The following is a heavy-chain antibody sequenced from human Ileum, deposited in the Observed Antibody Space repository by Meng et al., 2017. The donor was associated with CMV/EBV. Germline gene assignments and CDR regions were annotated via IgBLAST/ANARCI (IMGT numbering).Heavy chain of an antibody. Sequence: GGSLRLSCAAPGFTFSTYGVNWVRQAAGKGLEWVSTSSASGSETDYADAVKGRFTVSRDNSRSTLYLQMNSLRVEDTATYSCAKHFRRACRGWKAAGDKFYVMDVWGQGTTVTVSS. CDR1: GFTFSTYG. J-gene: IGHJ6*02. CDR3: AKHFRRACRGWKAAGDKFYVMDV. D-gene: IGHD1-1*01. CDR2: SSASGSET. V-gene: IGHV3-23*01.